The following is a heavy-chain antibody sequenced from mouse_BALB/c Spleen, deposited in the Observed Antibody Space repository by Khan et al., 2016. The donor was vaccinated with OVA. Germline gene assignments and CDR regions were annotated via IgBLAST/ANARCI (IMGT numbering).Heavy chain of an antibody. D-gene: IGHD1-1*01. CDR3: ARGNYYGSSSWFGY. CDR2: ILPGSGRN. Sequence: QVRLQQSGAELMKPGASVKISCKATGYTFSSYWIEWVKQRPGHGLEWIGEILPGSGRNNYNEKFKGKATFTADTSPNTAYMQLSNLTSDDSAVYYCARGNYYGSSSWFGYWGQGTLVTVSA. J-gene: IGHJ3*01. CDR1: GYTFSSYW. V-gene: IGHV1-9*01.